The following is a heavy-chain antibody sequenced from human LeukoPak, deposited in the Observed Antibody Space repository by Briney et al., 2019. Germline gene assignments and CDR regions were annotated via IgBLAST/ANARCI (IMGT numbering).Heavy chain of an antibody. CDR3: TTATKSGTYSRGY. Sequence: PGGSLRLSCAASGFTFSNDWMNWVRQAPGKGLEWVGRIKSKTDGGTTDYAAPVKGRFTISRDDSKNTLYLQMNSLKTEDTAMYYCTTATKSGTYSRGYWGQGTLVTVSS. J-gene: IGHJ4*02. D-gene: IGHD1-26*01. CDR1: GFTFSNDW. V-gene: IGHV3-15*01. CDR2: IKSKTDGGTT.